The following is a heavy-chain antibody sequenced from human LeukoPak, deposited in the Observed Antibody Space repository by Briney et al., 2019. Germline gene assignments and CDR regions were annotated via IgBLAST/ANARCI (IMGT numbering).Heavy chain of an antibody. CDR3: VRGDSRDF. V-gene: IGHV3-21*01. J-gene: IGHJ4*02. D-gene: IGHD6-13*01. CDR1: GFTFSNSA. CDR2: IGPSGTNT. Sequence: GGSLRLSCAASGFTFSNSAMNWVRQAPGKGLEWVSSIGPSGTNTHYADSVKGRFTISRDNARNSLFLQMSSLRGDDTAVYYCVRGDSRDFWGQGTLVTVSS.